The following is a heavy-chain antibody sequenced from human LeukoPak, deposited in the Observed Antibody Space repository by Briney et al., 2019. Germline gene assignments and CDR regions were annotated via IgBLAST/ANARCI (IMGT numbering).Heavy chain of an antibody. V-gene: IGHV3-7*01. CDR2: IKQDGSEK. CDR1: GFTFRNYW. D-gene: IGHD4-17*01. CDR3: AGEERYGYYVYGMDV. Sequence: GGSLRLSCAASGFTFRNYWMTWVRQAPGKGLEWVANIKQDGSEKYYVDSVKGRFTISRDNAKNSLYLQMNSLRAEDTAVYYCAGEERYGYYVYGMDVWGQGTTVTVSS. J-gene: IGHJ6*02.